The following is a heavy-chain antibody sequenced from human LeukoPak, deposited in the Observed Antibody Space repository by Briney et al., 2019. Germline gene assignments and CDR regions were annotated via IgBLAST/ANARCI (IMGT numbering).Heavy chain of an antibody. Sequence: GGSLRLSCATSGFTFSSYEMSWVRQAPGKGLEWVANIKQDGSEKYYVDSVKGRFTISRDNAKNSLYLQMNILRVEDTAVYYCAGLSGGFYETNDYAWGQGTWSPSPQ. CDR2: IKQDGSEK. CDR3: AGLSGGFYETNDYA. CDR1: GFTFSSYE. V-gene: IGHV3-7*01. D-gene: IGHD3-16*01. J-gene: IGHJ5*02.